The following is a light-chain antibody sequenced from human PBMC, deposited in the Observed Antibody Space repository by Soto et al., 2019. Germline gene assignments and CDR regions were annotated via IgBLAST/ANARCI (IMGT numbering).Light chain of an antibody. Sequence: ERVMTQSPATLSVSPGERPTIPCRASQSVNSNLAWYQQKPGQAPRLLXYGSSTRATGIPARFSGSGSGTEFTLTISSLQSEDFAVYYCQQYNNWPPITFGQGTRLEIK. CDR2: GSS. CDR3: QQYNNWPPIT. V-gene: IGKV3D-15*01. CDR1: QSVNSN. J-gene: IGKJ5*01.